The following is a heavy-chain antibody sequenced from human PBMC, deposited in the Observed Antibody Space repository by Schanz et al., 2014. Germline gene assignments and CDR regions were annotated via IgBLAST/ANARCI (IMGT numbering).Heavy chain of an antibody. D-gene: IGHD1-26*01. V-gene: IGHV1-2*06. J-gene: IGHJ3*02. CDR1: GYTFTGYS. CDR3: ARDGAGRAPDAFDI. CDR2: INPNSGGT. Sequence: QVQLVQSGADVKKPGASVKVSCKASGYTFTGYSMHWVRQAPGQGLEWMGRINPNSGGTNYAQKFQGRVTMTRDTSISTVYMELTRLTFDDTAIYYCARDGAGRAPDAFDIWGQGTMVTVSS.